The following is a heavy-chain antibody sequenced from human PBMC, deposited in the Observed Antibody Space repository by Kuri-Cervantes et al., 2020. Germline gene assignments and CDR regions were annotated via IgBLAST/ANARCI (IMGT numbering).Heavy chain of an antibody. V-gene: IGHV1-2*02. Sequence: ASVKVSCKASGYTFTGYYMHWVRQAPGQGLEWMGWINPNSGGTNYAQKFQGRVTMTRDTSISTAYMELSSLRSDDTAVYYCARDKVWEQWLVPPGSGYGMDVWGQGTTVTVSS. CDR1: GYTFTGYY. D-gene: IGHD6-19*01. CDR3: ARDKVWEQWLVPPGSGYGMDV. J-gene: IGHJ6*02. CDR2: INPNSGGT.